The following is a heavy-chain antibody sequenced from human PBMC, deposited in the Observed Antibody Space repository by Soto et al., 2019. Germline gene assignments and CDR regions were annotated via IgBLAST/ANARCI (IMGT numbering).Heavy chain of an antibody. Sequence: SETLSLTCTVSGGSISSGGYYWSWIRQHPGKGLEWIGYIYYSGSTYYNPSLKSRVTISVDTSKNQLSLKLSSVTAADTAVDYCARAYGSGYMDVWGQGTTVTVSS. V-gene: IGHV4-31*03. CDR1: GGSISSGGYY. CDR3: ARAYGSGYMDV. D-gene: IGHD3-10*01. J-gene: IGHJ6*02. CDR2: IYYSGST.